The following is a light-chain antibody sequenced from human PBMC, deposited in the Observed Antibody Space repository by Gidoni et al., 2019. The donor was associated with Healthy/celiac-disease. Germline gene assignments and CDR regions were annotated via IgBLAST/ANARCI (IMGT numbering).Light chain of an antibody. CDR1: QRVSSSY. J-gene: IGKJ2*03. CDR3: QQYGSSPYS. CDR2: GAS. V-gene: IGKV3-20*01. Sequence: IVLTQSPATLSLSPGERATLSCRASQRVSSSYLAWYQQKPGQAPRLLIYGASSRATGIPDRFSGSGSGTDFTLTISRLEPEDFAVYYCQQYGSSPYSFGQGTKLEIK.